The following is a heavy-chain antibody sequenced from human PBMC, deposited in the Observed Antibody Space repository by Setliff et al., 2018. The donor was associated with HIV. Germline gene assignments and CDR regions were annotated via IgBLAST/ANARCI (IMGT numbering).Heavy chain of an antibody. CDR1: GYSLANYA. CDR3: ARDGFYYGPGGFHNWRLDY. J-gene: IGHJ4*02. D-gene: IGHD3-10*01. CDR2: MSGNNGNT. Sequence: ASVKVSCKASGYSLANYAISWVRQVPGHGLEWMGWMSGNNGNTKSAPKVQGRLTLATYISTGTAYMEFMSLTSADTAVYYCARDGFYYGPGGFHNWRLDYWGQVTPVTVSS. V-gene: IGHV1-18*04.